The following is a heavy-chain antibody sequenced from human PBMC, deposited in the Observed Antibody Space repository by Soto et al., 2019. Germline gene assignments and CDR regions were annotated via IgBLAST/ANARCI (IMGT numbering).Heavy chain of an antibody. CDR2: INYNSRAT. D-gene: IGHD3-10*01. Sequence: EVQLLESGGGLVQPGGSLRLSCETSGFSFNSYAMTWVRQAPGMGLEWVAVINYNSRATFHAQSVKGRFTISRDNSRNTVFLQMDSLRAEYTAVYYCVNQRGSGKSDYDNVDVWGLATRVSVSP. V-gene: IGHV3-23*01. CDR1: GFSFNSYA. CDR3: VNQRGSGKSDYDNVDV. J-gene: IGHJ6*04.